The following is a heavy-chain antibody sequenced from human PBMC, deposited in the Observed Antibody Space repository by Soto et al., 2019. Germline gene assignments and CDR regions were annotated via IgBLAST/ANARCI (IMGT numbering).Heavy chain of an antibody. CDR2: ISWDGGST. D-gene: IGHD3-22*01. CDR3: AKDSYDSSQGFDY. V-gene: IGHV3-43*01. J-gene: IGHJ4*02. Sequence: EVQLVESGGVVVQPGGSLRLSCAASGFTFDDYTMHWVRQAPGKGLEWVSLISWDGGSTYYADSVKGRFTISRDNSKNSLYLQMNSLRTEDTALYYCAKDSYDSSQGFDYWGQGTLVTVSS. CDR1: GFTFDDYT.